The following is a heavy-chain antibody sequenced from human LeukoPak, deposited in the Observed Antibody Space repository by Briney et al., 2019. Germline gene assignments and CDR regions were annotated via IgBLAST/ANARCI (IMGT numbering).Heavy chain of an antibody. J-gene: IGHJ6*02. CDR2: IDPSDSYT. Sequence: GESLRVSCKGSGYSFTSYWISWVCQMPGKGLEWMGRIDPSDSYTNYSPSFQGHVTISADKSISTAYLQWSSLKASDTAMYYCARPGSSSSWGVYYYYGMDVWGQGTTVTVSS. V-gene: IGHV5-10-1*01. CDR1: GYSFTSYW. D-gene: IGHD6-13*01. CDR3: ARPGSSSSWGVYYYYGMDV.